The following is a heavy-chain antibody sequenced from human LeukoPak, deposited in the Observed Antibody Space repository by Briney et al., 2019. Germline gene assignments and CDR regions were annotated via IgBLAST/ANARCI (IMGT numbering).Heavy chain of an antibody. CDR2: INHSGST. V-gene: IGHV4-34*01. J-gene: IGHJ4*02. CDR1: GGSFSSYY. D-gene: IGHD3-3*01. CDR3: ARHPYYDFWSGYRASEFDY. Sequence: SETLSLTCAVYGGSFSSYYWSWIRQPPGKGLEWIGEINHSGSTNYNPSLKSRVTISVDTSKNQFSLKLSSVTAADTAVYYCARHPYYDFWSGYRASEFDYWGQGTLVTVSS.